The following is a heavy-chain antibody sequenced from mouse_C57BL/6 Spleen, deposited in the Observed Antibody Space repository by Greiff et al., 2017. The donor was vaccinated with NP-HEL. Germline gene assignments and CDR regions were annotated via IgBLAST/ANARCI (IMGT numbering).Heavy chain of an antibody. J-gene: IGHJ3*01. D-gene: IGHD1-1*01. V-gene: IGHV1-55*01. CDR3: ARYHYYGSSAWFAY. Sequence: QVQLQQPGAELVKPGASVKMSCKASGYTFTSYWITWVKQRPGQGLEWIGDIYPGSGSTNYNEKFKSKATLTLDTSSSTAYMQLSSLTSEDSAVYYCARYHYYGSSAWFAYWGQGTLVTVSA. CDR1: GYTFTSYW. CDR2: IYPGSGST.